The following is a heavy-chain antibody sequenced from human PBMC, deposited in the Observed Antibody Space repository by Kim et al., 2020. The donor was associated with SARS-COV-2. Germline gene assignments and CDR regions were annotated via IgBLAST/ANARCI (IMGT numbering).Heavy chain of an antibody. CDR2: VNHSGIT. D-gene: IGHD3-3*01. Sequence: SETLSLTCAVYGGSFSAYSWIWIRQAPGKGLEWIGEVNHSGITKYHPSLKSRVTISVDTSKNQFSLKLPSVTAADTAVFYCARGRAGVVPSPILGLGPYYYYYAMEVWGQGTTVTVS. V-gene: IGHV4-34*01. J-gene: IGHJ6*02. CDR3: ARGRAGVVPSPILGLGPYYYYYAMEV. CDR1: GGSFSAYS.